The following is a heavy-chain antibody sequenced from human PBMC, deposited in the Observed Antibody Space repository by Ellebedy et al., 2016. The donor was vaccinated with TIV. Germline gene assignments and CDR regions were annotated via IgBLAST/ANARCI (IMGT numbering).Heavy chain of an antibody. CDR2: ISSSSSYT. J-gene: IGHJ3*02. Sequence: GGSLRLSXAASGFTFSDYYMSWIRQAPGKGLECVSYISSSSSYTYYADSMKGRFTISRDNAKNSLYLQMNSLRAEDTAVYYCARAFWTDYYDSSGYLLGAFDIWGQGTMVTVSS. CDR3: ARAFWTDYYDSSGYLLGAFDI. CDR1: GFTFSDYY. D-gene: IGHD3-22*01. V-gene: IGHV3-11*06.